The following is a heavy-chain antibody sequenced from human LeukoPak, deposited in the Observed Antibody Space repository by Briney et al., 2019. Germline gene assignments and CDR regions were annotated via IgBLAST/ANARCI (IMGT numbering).Heavy chain of an antibody. D-gene: IGHD6-13*01. CDR1: GFTFSSYG. Sequence: GRSLRLSCAASGFTFSSYGMHWVRQAPGKGLEWVAVISYDGSNKYYADSVKGRFTISRDNSKNTLYLQMNSLRAEDTAVYYCAKVLSREGSSWPYYYYYGMDVWGQGTTVTVSS. V-gene: IGHV3-30*18. CDR2: ISYDGSNK. J-gene: IGHJ6*02. CDR3: AKVLSREGSSWPYYYYYGMDV.